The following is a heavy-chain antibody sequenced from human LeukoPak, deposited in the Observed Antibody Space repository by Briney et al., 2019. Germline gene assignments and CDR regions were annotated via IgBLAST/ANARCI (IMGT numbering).Heavy chain of an antibody. CDR3: ARARRRDAFDI. CDR2: IYYSGST. V-gene: IGHV4-61*01. J-gene: IGHJ3*02. CDR1: GGSISSGSYY. Sequence: SQTLSLTCTVSGGSISSGSYYWSWVRQPPGKGLEWIGYIYYSGSTNYNPSLKSRVTISVDTSKNQFSLKLSSVTAADTAVYYCARARRRDAFDIWGQGTMVTVSS.